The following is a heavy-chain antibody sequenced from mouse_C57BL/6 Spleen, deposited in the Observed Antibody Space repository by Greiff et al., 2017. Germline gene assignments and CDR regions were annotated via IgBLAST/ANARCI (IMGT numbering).Heavy chain of an antibody. Sequence: QVQLQQPGAELVKPGASVKLSCKASGYTFTSYWMHWVKQRPGQGLEWIGMIHPNSGSTNYNEKFKSKATLTVDKSSSTAYMQLSSLTSDDSAVYYCARWSGTYYYAMDYWGQGTSVTVSS. CDR3: ARWSGTYYYAMDY. J-gene: IGHJ4*01. V-gene: IGHV1-64*01. CDR1: GYTFTSYW. D-gene: IGHD3-3*01. CDR2: IHPNSGST.